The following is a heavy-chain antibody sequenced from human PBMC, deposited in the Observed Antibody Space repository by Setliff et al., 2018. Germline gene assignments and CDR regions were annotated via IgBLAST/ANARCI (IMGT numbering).Heavy chain of an antibody. Sequence: PSETLSLTCTVSGGYIRSLHWSWIRQSPGKGLEWIGYIYYSGTTNYNPSLKSRVTISVDTSKKQFSLKLNSVTAADTAVYYCARLNDYGDPRPYYDYMDVWGKVTTVTVSS. CDR3: ARLNDYGDPRPYYDYMDV. V-gene: IGHV4-59*01. CDR2: IYYSGTT. D-gene: IGHD4-17*01. CDR1: GGYIRSLH. J-gene: IGHJ6*03.